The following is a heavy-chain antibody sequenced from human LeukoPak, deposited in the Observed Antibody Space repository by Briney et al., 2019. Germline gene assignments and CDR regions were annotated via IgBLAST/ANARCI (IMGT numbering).Heavy chain of an antibody. CDR3: VKDRAAFCTTSSCSEGAGY. D-gene: IGHD2-15*01. J-gene: IGHJ4*02. Sequence: GGSLRLSCTASGFSFLNYAMSWVRQAPGKGLEWVSAISGSGGATYYTDSVKGRFTISRDNSKNTLYLQMNSLRAEDTAMFYCVKDRAAFCTTSSCSEGAGYWGQGTLVTVSS. CDR2: ISGSGGAT. CDR1: GFSFLNYA. V-gene: IGHV3-23*01.